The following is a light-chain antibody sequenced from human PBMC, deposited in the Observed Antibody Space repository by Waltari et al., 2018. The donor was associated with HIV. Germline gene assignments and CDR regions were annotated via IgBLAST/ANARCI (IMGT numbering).Light chain of an antibody. CDR3: QQYGSSLFT. Sequence: EIVLTQSPGTLSLSPGERATLSCRASQSVSSSYLAWYQQKPGQAPRLLIYWASSRATGIPDRFSGSGSGTDFTLTISRLEPEDFAVYYCQQYGSSLFTFGPGTKVDIK. J-gene: IGKJ3*01. CDR2: WAS. CDR1: QSVSSSY. V-gene: IGKV3-20*01.